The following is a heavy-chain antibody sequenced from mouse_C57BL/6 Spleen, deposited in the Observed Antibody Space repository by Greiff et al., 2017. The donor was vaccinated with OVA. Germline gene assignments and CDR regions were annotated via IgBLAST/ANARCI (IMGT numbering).Heavy chain of an antibody. J-gene: IGHJ2*01. CDR2: INPNNGGT. CDR3: AREGYGNYDY. Sequence: VQLKESGPELVKPGASVKMSCKASGYTFTDYNMHWVKQSHGKSLEWIGYINPNNGGTSYNQKFKGKATLTVNKSSSTAYMELRSLTSEDSAVYYCAREGYGNYDYWGQGTTLTVSS. V-gene: IGHV1-22*01. CDR1: GYTFTDYN. D-gene: IGHD2-1*01.